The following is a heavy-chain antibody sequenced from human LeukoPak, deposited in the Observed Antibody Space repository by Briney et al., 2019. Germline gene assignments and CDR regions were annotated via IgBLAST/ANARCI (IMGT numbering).Heavy chain of an antibody. D-gene: IGHD2-2*01. CDR2: INPNSGGT. J-gene: IGHJ5*02. CDR1: GYTFTGYY. V-gene: IGHV1-2*02. CDR3: ARGGWSLGYCSSSSCLDWFDP. Sequence: GASVKVSCKASGYTFTGYYMHWVRQAPGQGLEWMGWINPNSGGTNYAQKFLGRVTMTRDTSISTAYMELSRLRSDDTAVYYCARGGWSLGYCSSSSCLDWFDPWGQGTLVTVSS.